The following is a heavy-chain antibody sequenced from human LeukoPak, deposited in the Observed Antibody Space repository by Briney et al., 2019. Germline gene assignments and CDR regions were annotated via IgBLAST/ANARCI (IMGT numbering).Heavy chain of an antibody. J-gene: IGHJ6*03. CDR1: GFTFSSYS. V-gene: IGHV3-21*04. Sequence: GGSLRLSCAASGFTFSSYSMNWVRQAPGKGLEWVSSISSSSSYIYYADSVKGRFTISRDNSKNTLYLQMNSLRAEDTAVYYCAKDLRGFYFWACYMDVWGKGTTVTVSS. D-gene: IGHD3-16*01. CDR3: AKDLRGFYFWACYMDV. CDR2: ISSSSSYI.